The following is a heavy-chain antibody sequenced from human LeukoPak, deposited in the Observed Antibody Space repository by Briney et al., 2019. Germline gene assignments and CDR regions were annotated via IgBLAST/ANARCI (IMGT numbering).Heavy chain of an antibody. J-gene: IGHJ5*02. Sequence: VASVKVSCKASGYILTAYYIHWVRQAPGQGLEWMGWINPNSGGTNYAQKFQGRVTMTRDTSISTAYMELRRLKSDDTAIYYCARAAIRGTMTTILIENWFDPWGQGTLVTVSS. V-gene: IGHV1-2*02. CDR3: ARAAIRGTMTTILIENWFDP. CDR1: GYILTAYY. D-gene: IGHD3-22*01. CDR2: INPNSGGT.